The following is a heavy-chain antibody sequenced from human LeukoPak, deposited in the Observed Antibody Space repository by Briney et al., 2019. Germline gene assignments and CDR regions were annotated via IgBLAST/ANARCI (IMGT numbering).Heavy chain of an antibody. D-gene: IGHD4-23*01. J-gene: IGHJ5*02. CDR2: TYYTSKWTG. CDR1: GDSVSSGSSS. Sequence: SQTLSLTCAISGDSVSSGSSSWHWIRQSPSRGLEWLGRTYYTSKWTGDSALSVRSRIAITPDTSKNQFTLKLNSVTGDDTAVYYCVRRAQGNSYFDPWGQGTLVVVSS. V-gene: IGHV6-1*01. CDR3: VRRAQGNSYFDP.